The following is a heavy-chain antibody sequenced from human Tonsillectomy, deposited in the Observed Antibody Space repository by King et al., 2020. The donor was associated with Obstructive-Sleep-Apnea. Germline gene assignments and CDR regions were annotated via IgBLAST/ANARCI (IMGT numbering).Heavy chain of an antibody. CDR2: ISSSSSYT. Sequence: VQLVESGGRLVKPGGSLRLSCAASGFTFSDYYMSWIRQAPGKGLEWVSYISSSSSYTNYADSVKGRFTISIDNAKNSLYLQMNSLRAEDTAVYYCARDQVATQDDPLDYWGQGTLVTVSS. D-gene: IGHD5-12*01. CDR1: GFTFSDYY. CDR3: ARDQVATQDDPLDY. J-gene: IGHJ4*02. V-gene: IGHV3-11*06.